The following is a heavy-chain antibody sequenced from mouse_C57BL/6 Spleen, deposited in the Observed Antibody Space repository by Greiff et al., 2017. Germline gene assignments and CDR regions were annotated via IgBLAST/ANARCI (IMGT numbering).Heavy chain of an antibody. Sequence: EVQLQESGPVLVKPGASVKMSCKASGYTFTDYYMNWVKQSHGKSLEWIGVINPYNGGTSYNQKFKGKATLTVDKSSSTAYMELNSLTSEDSAVYYCARGIYDGSDYWGQGTTLTVSS. CDR2: INPYNGGT. V-gene: IGHV1-19*01. CDR3: ARGIYDGSDY. D-gene: IGHD2-3*01. CDR1: GYTFTDYY. J-gene: IGHJ2*01.